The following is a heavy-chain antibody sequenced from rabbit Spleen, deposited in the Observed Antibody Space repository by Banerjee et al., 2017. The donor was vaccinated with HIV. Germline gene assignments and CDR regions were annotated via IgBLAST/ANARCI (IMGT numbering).Heavy chain of an antibody. J-gene: IGHJ6*01. CDR3: AKNLFHDDNSDAGL. D-gene: IGHD2-1*01. V-gene: IGHV1S40*01. CDR2: IYVSSGST. CDR1: GFSFSKNYY. Sequence: QSLEESGGGLVKPGGSLTLTCTVSGFSFSKNYYMCWVRQAPGKGLEWIACIYVSSGSTYYASWARGRFTISKTSSTTVTLQMTSLTAADTATYFCAKNLFHDDNSDAGLWGPGTLVTVS.